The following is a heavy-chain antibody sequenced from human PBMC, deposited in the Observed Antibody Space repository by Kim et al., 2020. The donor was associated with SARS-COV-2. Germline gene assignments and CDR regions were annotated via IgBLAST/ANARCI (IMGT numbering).Heavy chain of an antibody. CDR1: GFTFSSYA. J-gene: IGHJ2*01. D-gene: IGHD3-10*01. CDR2: ISGSGGST. V-gene: IGHV3-23*01. CDR3: AKAVRYGSGSYYFDL. Sequence: GGSLRLSCAASGFTFSSYAMSWVRQAPGKGLEWVSAISGSGGSTYYADSVKGRFTISRDNSKNTLYLQMNSLRAEDTAVYYCAKAVRYGSGSYYFDLWGRGTLVTVSS.